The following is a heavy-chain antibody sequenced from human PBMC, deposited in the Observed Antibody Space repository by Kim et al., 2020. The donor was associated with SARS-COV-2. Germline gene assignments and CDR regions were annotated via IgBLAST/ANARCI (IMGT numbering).Heavy chain of an antibody. Sequence: SETLSLTCAVYGGSFSGYYWSWIRQPPGKGLEWIGEINHSGSTNYNPSLKSRVTISVDTSKNQFSLKLSSVTAADTAVYYCARGLNRAVGWFDPWGQGTLVTVSS. CDR3: ARGLNRAVGWFDP. D-gene: IGHD3-10*01. J-gene: IGHJ5*02. CDR2: INHSGST. V-gene: IGHV4-34*01. CDR1: GGSFSGYY.